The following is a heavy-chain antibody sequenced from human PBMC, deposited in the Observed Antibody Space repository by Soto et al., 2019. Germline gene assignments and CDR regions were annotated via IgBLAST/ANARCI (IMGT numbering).Heavy chain of an antibody. J-gene: IGHJ4*02. V-gene: IGHV4-59*08. CDR2: IYYSGST. CDR1: GGSISSYY. D-gene: IGHD4-17*01. CDR3: ARHSATTIDY. Sequence: SETLSLTCTVSGGSISSYYWSWIRQPPGKGLEWIGYIYYSGSTNYNPSLKSRVTISVDTSKNQFSLKLSSVTAADTAVYYCARHSATTIDYWGQGTLVTVSS.